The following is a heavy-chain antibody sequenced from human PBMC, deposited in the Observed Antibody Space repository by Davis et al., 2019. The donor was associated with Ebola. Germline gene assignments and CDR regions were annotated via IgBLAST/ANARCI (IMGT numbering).Heavy chain of an antibody. CDR2: ISAYNGNT. V-gene: IGHV1-18*01. Sequence: AASVKVSRKASGYTFTSYGISWVRQAPGQGLEWMGWISAYNGNTNYAQKLQGRVTMTTDTSTSTAYMELRSLRSDDTAVYYCARGITMVQGVTWFDYWGQGTLVTVSS. D-gene: IGHD3-10*01. CDR3: ARGITMVQGVTWFDY. J-gene: IGHJ4*02. CDR1: GYTFTSYG.